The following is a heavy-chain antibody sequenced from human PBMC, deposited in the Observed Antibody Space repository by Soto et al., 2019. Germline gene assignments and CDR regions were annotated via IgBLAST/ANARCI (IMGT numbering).Heavy chain of an antibody. J-gene: IGHJ6*02. D-gene: IGHD6-13*01. CDR3: ARIAGYSREQHPYYYYGMDV. CDR1: GSTFSDYY. CDR2: ISSSGSTI. V-gene: IGHV3-11*01. Sequence: GSLRLSCAASGSTFSDYYMSWIRQAPGKGLEWVSYISSSGSTIYYADSVKGRFTISRDNAKNSLYLQMNSLRAEDTAVYYCARIAGYSREQHPYYYYGMDVWGQGTTVTVSS.